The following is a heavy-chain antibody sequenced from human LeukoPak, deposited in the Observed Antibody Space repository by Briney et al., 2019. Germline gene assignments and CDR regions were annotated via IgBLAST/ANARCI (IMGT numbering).Heavy chain of an antibody. Sequence: GGSLRLSCAASGFTFNDAWMSWVRQAPGKGLEWVSSVSASSTYIYYADSVKGRFIISRDNAKNSMFLQMNSLRVEDTAVYYCARYYYYDMSGYDYWGQGTLVTVSS. CDR1: GFTFNDAW. D-gene: IGHD3-22*01. CDR3: ARYYYYDMSGYDY. J-gene: IGHJ4*02. CDR2: VSASSTYI. V-gene: IGHV3-21*06.